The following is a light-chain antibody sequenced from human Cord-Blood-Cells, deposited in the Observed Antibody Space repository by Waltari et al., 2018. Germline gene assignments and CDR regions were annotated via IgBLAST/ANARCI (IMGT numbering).Light chain of an antibody. J-gene: IGLJ2*01. Sequence: QSALTQPASVSGSPGQSITISCTGTSSDVGSYNLVSWYQQPPGKAPKIMIYEVSKRPSGVSNRFSGSKSGNTASLTISGLQAEDEADYYCCSYAGSSTYVVFGGGTKLTVL. CDR2: EVS. CDR3: CSYAGSSTYVV. V-gene: IGLV2-23*02. CDR1: SSDVGSYNL.